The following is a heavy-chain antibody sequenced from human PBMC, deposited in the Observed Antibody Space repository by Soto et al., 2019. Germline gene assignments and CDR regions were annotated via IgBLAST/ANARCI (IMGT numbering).Heavy chain of an antibody. V-gene: IGHV3-30*18. D-gene: IGHD3-3*01. Sequence: QVQLVESGGGVVQPGRSLRLSCAASGFTYSTFGMHWVRQAPGKGLEWVAVIAADGLAQYYADSVKGRFTISRDNSENTLFLQMNNLGAEDTAVYYCAKEFFSTQAYWFFDLWGSGTLVTVSS. CDR3: AKEFFSTQAYWFFDL. CDR1: GFTYSTFG. J-gene: IGHJ2*01. CDR2: IAADGLAQ.